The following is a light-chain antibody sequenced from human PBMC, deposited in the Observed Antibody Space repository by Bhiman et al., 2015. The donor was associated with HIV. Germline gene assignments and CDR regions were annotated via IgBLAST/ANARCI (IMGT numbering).Light chain of an antibody. Sequence: QSALTQPASVSGSPGQSITISCTGTSSDVGGYNYVSWYQQHPGKAPKLMIYDVSKRPSGVSNRFSGSKSGNTASLTISGLQAEDEADYYCQSYDSSLNVYVFGTGTKVTVL. V-gene: IGLV2-14*03. J-gene: IGLJ1*01. CDR3: QSYDSSLNVYV. CDR1: SSDVGGYNY. CDR2: DVS.